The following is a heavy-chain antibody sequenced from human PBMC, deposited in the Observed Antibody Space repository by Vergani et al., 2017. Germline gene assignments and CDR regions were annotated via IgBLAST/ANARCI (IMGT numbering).Heavy chain of an antibody. CDR3: ARLWGYCSGGSCYRTYYYYYMDV. J-gene: IGHJ6*03. D-gene: IGHD2-15*01. CDR1: GFTFSDYY. V-gene: IGHV3-11*01. CDR2: ISSSGSTL. Sequence: QVQLVESGGGLVKPGGSLRLSCAASGFTFSDYYMSWIRQAPGKGLEWVSYISSSGSTLYYADSVKGRFTISRDNAKNSLYLQMNSLRAEDTAVYYCARLWGYCSGGSCYRTYYYYYMDVWGKGTTVTVSS.